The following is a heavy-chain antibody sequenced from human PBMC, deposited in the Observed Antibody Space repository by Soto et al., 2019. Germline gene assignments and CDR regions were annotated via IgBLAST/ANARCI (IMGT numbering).Heavy chain of an antibody. CDR1: GGSISIYY. Sequence: PSETLSLTCTVSGGSISIYYWSWIRQPPGKGLEWIGYIYYSGSTNYNPSLKSRVTISVDTSKNQFSLKLSSVTAADTAVYYCARAPARPNENWFDPWGQGTLVTVSS. CDR3: ARAPARPNENWFDP. J-gene: IGHJ5*02. CDR2: IYYSGST. D-gene: IGHD6-6*01. V-gene: IGHV4-59*01.